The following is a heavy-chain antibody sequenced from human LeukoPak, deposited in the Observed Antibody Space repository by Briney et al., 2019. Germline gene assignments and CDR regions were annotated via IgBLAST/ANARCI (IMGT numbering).Heavy chain of an antibody. Sequence: GGSLRLSRAASGFTFSSYGMHWVRQAPGKGLEWVAVISYDGSNKYYADSVKGRFTISRDNSKNTLYLQMNSLRAEDTAVYYCAKDHPATDAFDIWGQGTMVTVSS. J-gene: IGHJ3*02. CDR1: GFTFSSYG. CDR3: AKDHPATDAFDI. CDR2: ISYDGSNK. V-gene: IGHV3-30*18.